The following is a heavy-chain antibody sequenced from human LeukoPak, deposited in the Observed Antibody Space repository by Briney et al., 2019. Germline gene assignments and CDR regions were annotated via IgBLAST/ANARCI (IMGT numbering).Heavy chain of an antibody. CDR2: ISAYNGNT. CDR3: ARDTELLVKPGIADNWFDP. CDR1: GYTFTSYG. D-gene: IGHD6-13*01. Sequence: ASVKVSCKASGYTFTSYGISWVRQAPGQGLEWMGWISAYNGNTNYAQKLQGRVTMTTDTSTSTAYMELRSLRSDDTAVYYCARDTELLVKPGIADNWFDPWGQGTLVTVSS. V-gene: IGHV1-18*01. J-gene: IGHJ5*02.